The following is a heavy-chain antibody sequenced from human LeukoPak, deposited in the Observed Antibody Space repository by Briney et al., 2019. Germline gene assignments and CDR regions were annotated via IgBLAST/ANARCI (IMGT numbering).Heavy chain of an antibody. V-gene: IGHV4-30-4*01. CDR1: GGSISSGDYY. Sequence: PSQTLSLTCTVSGGSISSGDYYWSWIRQPPGKGLEWMGYIYYSGSTHYNPSLKSRVTISVDTSKNQFSLKLSSVTAADTAVYYCARLGSGYSYTNWFDPWGQGTLVTVSS. J-gene: IGHJ5*02. D-gene: IGHD5-18*01. CDR2: IYYSGST. CDR3: ARLGSGYSYTNWFDP.